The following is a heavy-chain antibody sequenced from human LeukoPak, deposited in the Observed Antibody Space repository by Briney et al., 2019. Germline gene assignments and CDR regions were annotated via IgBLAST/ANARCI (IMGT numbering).Heavy chain of an antibody. D-gene: IGHD3-22*01. J-gene: IGHJ3*02. V-gene: IGHV4-30-2*01. Sequence: SETLSLTCAVSGGSISSGGYSWSRIRQPPGKGLEWIGYIYHSGSTYYNPSLKSRVTISVDRSKNQFSLKLSSVTAVDTAVYYCARDGGDYYDSSGYYSKAFDIWGQGTMVTVSS. CDR2: IYHSGST. CDR3: ARDGGDYYDSSGYYSKAFDI. CDR1: GGSISSGGYS.